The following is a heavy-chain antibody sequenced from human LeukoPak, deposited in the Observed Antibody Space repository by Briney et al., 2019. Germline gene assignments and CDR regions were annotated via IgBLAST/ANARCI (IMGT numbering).Heavy chain of an antibody. J-gene: IGHJ4*02. CDR3: ARDRLAAAGRFVC. D-gene: IGHD6-13*01. Sequence: PGGSLRLSCTTSTFTFSYYWMGWVRQAPGKGLGWVASIKGDGSLMDYVDPVKGRFTISRDNAKNSQYLHLNNLRAEHTAVSYGARDRLAAAGRFVCCGQG. V-gene: IGHV3-7*05. CDR1: TFTFSYYW. CDR2: IKGDGSLM.